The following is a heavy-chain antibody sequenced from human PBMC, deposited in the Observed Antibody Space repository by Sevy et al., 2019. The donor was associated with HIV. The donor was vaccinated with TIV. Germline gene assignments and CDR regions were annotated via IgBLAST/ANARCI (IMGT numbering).Heavy chain of an antibody. Sequence: GGSLRLSCAASGLTFSSYWMSWVRQAPGKGLEWVANIKEDGSEQYYVDSVKGRFTVSRDNAKNSLYLQMNSLRAEDTAVYYCTKFYGTGSYVDYWGQGTLFTVSS. CDR3: TKFYGTGSYVDY. V-gene: IGHV3-7*01. D-gene: IGHD6-19*01. CDR1: GLTFSSYW. J-gene: IGHJ4*02. CDR2: IKEDGSEQ.